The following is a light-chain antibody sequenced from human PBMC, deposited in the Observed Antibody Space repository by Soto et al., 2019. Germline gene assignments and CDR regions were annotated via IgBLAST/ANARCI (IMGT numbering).Light chain of an antibody. Sequence: DIVMTQSPATLSVAPGERATLSCRAIQSVSSDLVWYQQKPGQSPRLLIFHASTRATGIPARFSGSGSGTEFTLTISSLQSEDFAVYYCQQYNDWPRTFGQGTKVHIK. CDR2: HAS. J-gene: IGKJ1*01. CDR3: QQYNDWPRT. CDR1: QSVSSD. V-gene: IGKV3-15*01.